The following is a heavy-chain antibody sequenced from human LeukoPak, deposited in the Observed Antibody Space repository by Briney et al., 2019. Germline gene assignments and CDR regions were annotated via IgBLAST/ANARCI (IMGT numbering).Heavy chain of an antibody. J-gene: IGHJ3*02. CDR3: AREGGTGAFDI. CDR1: GGSISSYY. CDR2: IYYSGST. V-gene: IGHV4-59*01. D-gene: IGHD1-14*01. Sequence: SETLSLTCTVSGGSISSYYWSWIRQPPGKGLEWIGYIYYSGSTNYNPSLKSRVTISVDTSKNQFSLKLASVTAADTAVYYCAREGGTGAFDIWGQGTMVTVSS.